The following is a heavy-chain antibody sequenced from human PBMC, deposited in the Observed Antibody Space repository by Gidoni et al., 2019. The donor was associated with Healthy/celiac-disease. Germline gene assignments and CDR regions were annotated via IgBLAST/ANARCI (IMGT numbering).Heavy chain of an antibody. CDR3: ARLTAELGGNGMDV. D-gene: IGHD1-7*01. CDR1: GSSFTSYW. V-gene: IGHV5-10-1*03. CDR2: IDPSDSYT. Sequence: VQLVQSGAAVKKPGATLRNSGKGSGSSFTSYWISWVRQMPGKGLEWMGRIDPSDSYTNYSPSFQGHVTISSDKSISTAYLQWGSLKSADTAMYYCARLTAELGGNGMDVWGKVTTVTVSS. J-gene: IGHJ6*04.